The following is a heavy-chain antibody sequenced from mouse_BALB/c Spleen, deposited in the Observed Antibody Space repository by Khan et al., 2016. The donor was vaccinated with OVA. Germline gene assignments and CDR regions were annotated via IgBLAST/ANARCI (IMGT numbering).Heavy chain of an antibody. V-gene: IGHV1-9*01. J-gene: IGHJ3*01. CDR3: ARGDYYGSSSWFGY. CDR1: GYTFSSYW. CDR2: ILPGSGRN. Sequence: VQLQESGAELMKPGASVKISCKATGYTFSSYWIEWVKQRPGHGLQWIGEILPGSGRNNYNEKFKGKATFTADTSSNTAYLQLSSLTSEDSAVYYYARGDYYGSSSWFGYWGQGTLVTVSA. D-gene: IGHD1-1*01.